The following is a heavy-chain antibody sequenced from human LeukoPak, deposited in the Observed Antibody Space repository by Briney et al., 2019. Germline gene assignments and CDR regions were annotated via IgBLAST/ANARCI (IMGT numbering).Heavy chain of an antibody. D-gene: IGHD3-10*01. CDR3: ARDKGTAYRGPNWFDP. CDR2: IKQDGSEK. CDR1: GFTFSSYW. V-gene: IGHV3-7*01. Sequence: PGGSLRLSCAASGFTFSSYWMSWVRQAPGKGLEWVANIKQDGSEKYYVDSVKGRFTISRDNAKNSLYLQMNSLRAEDTAVYYCARDKGTAYRGPNWFDPWGQGTLVTVSS. J-gene: IGHJ5*02.